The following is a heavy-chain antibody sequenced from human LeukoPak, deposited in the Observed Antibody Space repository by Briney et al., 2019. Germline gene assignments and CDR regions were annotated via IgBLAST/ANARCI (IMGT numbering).Heavy chain of an antibody. CDR1: GFTFDDYA. CDR2: ISWNSGSI. CDR3: AKDIFLAAAGQIDY. J-gene: IGHJ4*02. Sequence: PGGSLRLSCAASGFTFDDYAVHWVRQAPGKGLEGVSGISWNSGSIGYADSVKGRFTISRDNAKNSLYLQMNSLRAEDTALYYCAKDIFLAAAGQIDYWGQGTLVTVSS. V-gene: IGHV3-9*01. D-gene: IGHD6-13*01.